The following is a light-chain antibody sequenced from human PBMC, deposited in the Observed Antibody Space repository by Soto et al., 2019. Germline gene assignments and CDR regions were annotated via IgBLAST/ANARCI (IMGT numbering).Light chain of an antibody. CDR2: DAS. J-gene: IGKJ1*01. CDR1: QSISSW. CDR3: QQYGTYLWT. Sequence: DIQMTQSPSTLSASVGDRVTITCRASQSISSWSAWFQQKPGKAPKLLMYDASSLESGVPSRFSGSGLGTEFTLTISSLQPDDFATYYCQQYGTYLWTFGQGTKVDIK. V-gene: IGKV1-5*01.